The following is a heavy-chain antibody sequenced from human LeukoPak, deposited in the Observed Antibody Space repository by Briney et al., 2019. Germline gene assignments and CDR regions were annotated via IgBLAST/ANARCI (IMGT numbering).Heavy chain of an antibody. V-gene: IGHV3-7*01. D-gene: IGHD3-10*01. J-gene: IGHJ5*02. Sequence: GGSLRLSCAGSGFTFSNYWLSWVRQAPGKGLQWVANIKQDGSEKNYLESVKGRFTISRDNTKNSLYLQMNSLRAEDTAMYYCTRERGSGSYHPFDPWGQGTLVTVSS. CDR1: GFTFSNYW. CDR2: IKQDGSEK. CDR3: TRERGSGSYHPFDP.